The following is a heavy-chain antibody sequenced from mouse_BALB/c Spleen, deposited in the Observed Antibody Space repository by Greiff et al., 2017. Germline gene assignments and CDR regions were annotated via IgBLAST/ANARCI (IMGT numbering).Heavy chain of an antibody. V-gene: IGHV5-12-2*01. CDR2: ISNGGGST. CDR3: ARGIRDWYFDV. Sequence: EVQRVESGGGLVQPGGSLKLSCAASGFTFSSYTMSWVRQTPEKRLEWVAYISNGGGSTYYPDTVKGRFTISRDNAKNTLYLQMSSLKSEDTAMYYCARGIRDWYFDVWGAGTTVTVSS. D-gene: IGHD5-2*01. CDR1: GFTFSSYT. J-gene: IGHJ1*01.